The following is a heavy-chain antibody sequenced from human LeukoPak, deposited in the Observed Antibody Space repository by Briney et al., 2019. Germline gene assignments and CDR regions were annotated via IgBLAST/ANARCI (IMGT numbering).Heavy chain of an antibody. CDR3: ARHPTNYDFWRPDGGAAFDI. CDR1: GGSISSYY. Sequence: PSETLSLTCTVSGGSISSYYWSWIRQPPGKGLEWIGYIYYSGSTNYNPSLKSRVTISVDTSKNQFSLKLSSVTAADTAVYYCARHPTNYDFWRPDGGAAFDIWGQGTMVTVSS. D-gene: IGHD3-3*01. CDR2: IYYSGST. V-gene: IGHV4-59*08. J-gene: IGHJ3*02.